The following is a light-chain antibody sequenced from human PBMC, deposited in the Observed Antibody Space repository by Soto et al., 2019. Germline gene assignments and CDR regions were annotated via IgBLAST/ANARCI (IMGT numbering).Light chain of an antibody. CDR3: QQYGSSPLIS. Sequence: IVLTLSPGTLSLTPGERATLSCRAGQSVSSSYLTWYQQKPGQAPRLLIFGASKRATGIPDRFSGSGSGRDFTLTISGLEPEDFAVYYCQQYGSSPLISFGQGTRLEIK. CDR1: QSVSSSY. J-gene: IGKJ5*01. V-gene: IGKV3-20*01. CDR2: GAS.